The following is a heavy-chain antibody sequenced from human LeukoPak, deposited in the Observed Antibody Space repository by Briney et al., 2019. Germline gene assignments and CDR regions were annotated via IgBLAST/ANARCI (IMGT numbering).Heavy chain of an antibody. Sequence: ASVKVSCKASGYTFTGYYMHWVRQAPGQGLEWMGWINPNSGGTNYAQKFQGWVTMTRDTSISTAYMELSRLRSDDTAVYYCAREGIAVAGTRVGYCYYYGMDVWGQGTTVTVSS. D-gene: IGHD6-19*01. V-gene: IGHV1-2*04. CDR3: AREGIAVAGTRVGYCYYYGMDV. CDR2: INPNSGGT. J-gene: IGHJ6*02. CDR1: GYTFTGYY.